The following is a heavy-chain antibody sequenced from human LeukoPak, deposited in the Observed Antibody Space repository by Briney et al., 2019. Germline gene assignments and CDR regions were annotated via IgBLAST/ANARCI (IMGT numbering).Heavy chain of an antibody. D-gene: IGHD6-13*01. CDR3: ARETGSSWYRFDY. CDR1: GFIVSDHY. CDR2: MYSSGNI. V-gene: IGHV3-53*01. J-gene: IGHJ4*02. Sequence: GGSLRLSCAASGFIVSDHYMGWVRQAPGKGLDWVSVMYSSGNIHYADSVEGRFTISRDNSKNTLYLQMNSVRAEDTAVYYCARETGSSWYRFDYWGQGTLVTVSS.